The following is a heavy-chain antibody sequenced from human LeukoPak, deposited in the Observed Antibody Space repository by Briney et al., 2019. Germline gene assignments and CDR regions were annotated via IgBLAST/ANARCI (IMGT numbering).Heavy chain of an antibody. CDR3: AFPYYESTLGYFQH. D-gene: IGHD3-22*01. CDR2: ISSSGSTI. V-gene: IGHV3-11*04. Sequence: GGSLRLSCAPSGFTFSDYYMSWIRQAPGKGLEWVSYISSSGSTIYYADSVKGRFTISRDNAKNSLYLQMNSLRAEDTAVYYCAFPYYESTLGYFQHWGQGTLVTVSS. J-gene: IGHJ1*01. CDR1: GFTFSDYY.